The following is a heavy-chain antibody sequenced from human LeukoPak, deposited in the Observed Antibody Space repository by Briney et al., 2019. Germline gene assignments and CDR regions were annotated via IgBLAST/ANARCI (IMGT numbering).Heavy chain of an antibody. J-gene: IGHJ6*02. V-gene: IGHV3-21*01. D-gene: IGHD3-10*01. CDR3: ARDDPHDITWRGMDV. CDR1: GFSFMNYN. Sequence: PGGSLRLSCEASGFSFMNYNMNLVRQAPGKGLEWVSSITTTSNLIYQADSVKGRFTISRDNSKNTLYLQMNSLRAEDTAVYYCARDDPHDITWRGMDVWGQGTTVTVSS. CDR2: ITTTSNLI.